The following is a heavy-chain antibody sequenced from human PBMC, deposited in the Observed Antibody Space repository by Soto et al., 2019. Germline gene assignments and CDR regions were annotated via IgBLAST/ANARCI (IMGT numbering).Heavy chain of an antibody. CDR3: ASLKDSDFHS. D-gene: IGHD2-15*01. CDR2: ISSKGIT. J-gene: IGHJ5*01. Sequence: QVQLQESGPGLVKPSQTLSLTCTVSGGSISSGGYYWGWIRQHPEKGLEWLGYISSKGITYYNPSLGXRFTISWDTSKNQFSLMLPSVTAADTAVYYCASLKDSDFHSWGQGTLVTVSS. CDR1: GGSISSGGYY. V-gene: IGHV4-31*03.